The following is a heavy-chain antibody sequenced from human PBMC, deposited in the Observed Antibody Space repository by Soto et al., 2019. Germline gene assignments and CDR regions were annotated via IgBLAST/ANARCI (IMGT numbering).Heavy chain of an antibody. CDR2: IIPISGTA. D-gene: IGHD2-2*01. J-gene: IGHJ6*02. CDR1: GGTFSSYA. V-gene: IGHV1-69*01. CDR3: ARSQGSSTSLEIYYYYYYGMDV. Sequence: QVQLVQSGAEVKKPGSSVKVSCKASGGTFSSYAISWVRQAPGQGLEWMGGIIPISGTANYAQKFQGRVTITAVESTSTAYMELSSLRSEDTAVYYCARSQGSSTSLEIYYYYYYGMDVRGQGTTLTVSS.